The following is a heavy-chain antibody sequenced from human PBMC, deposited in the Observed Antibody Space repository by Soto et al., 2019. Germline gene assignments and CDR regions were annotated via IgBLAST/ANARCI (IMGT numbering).Heavy chain of an antibody. CDR1: GFTFSSYG. CDR3: ARDGEAAATTFDY. V-gene: IGHV3-33*01. CDR2: IWYDGSNK. D-gene: IGHD6-13*01. J-gene: IGHJ4*02. Sequence: PGGSLRLSCAASGFTFSSYGMHWVRQAPGKGLEWVAVIWYDGSNKYYADSVKGRFTISRDNSKNTLYLQMNSLRAEDTAVYYCARDGEAAATTFDYWGQGTLVTVSS.